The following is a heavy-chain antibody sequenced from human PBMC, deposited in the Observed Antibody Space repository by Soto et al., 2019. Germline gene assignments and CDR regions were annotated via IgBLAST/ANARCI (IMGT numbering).Heavy chain of an antibody. D-gene: IGHD1-26*01. CDR1: GYSFTNYW. V-gene: IGHV5-51*01. CDR2: IYPGDSDT. J-gene: IGHJ4*02. Sequence: PGESLKISCQGSGYSFTNYWIGWLRQMPGKGLEWMGIIYPGDSDTKYSPSFQGQVTMSADKSISTAYLQWSSLQASDPAIYYCARRMGGGDHPFDYWGQGTLVTVSS. CDR3: ARRMGGGDHPFDY.